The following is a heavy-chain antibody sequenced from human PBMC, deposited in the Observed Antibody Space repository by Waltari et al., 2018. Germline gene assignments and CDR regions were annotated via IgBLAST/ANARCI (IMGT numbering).Heavy chain of an antibody. CDR1: GHPVNRYA. Sequence: QVQVMQSGAEMKQPGSSVKVSCTVSGHPVNRYAVSWVRQAPGQGLEWMGRIVPVLQMTNYAQRFRGRITLTASTSATTAFMDLSGLRSEDTAVYYCALSPQQLLAFDFWGQGTMVTVSS. J-gene: IGHJ3*01. CDR2: IVPVLQMT. V-gene: IGHV1-69*04. CDR3: ALSPQQLLAFDF. D-gene: IGHD6-13*01.